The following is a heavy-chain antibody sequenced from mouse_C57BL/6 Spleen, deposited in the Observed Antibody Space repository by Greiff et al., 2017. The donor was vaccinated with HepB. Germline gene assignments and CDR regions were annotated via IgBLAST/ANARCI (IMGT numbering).Heavy chain of an antibody. D-gene: IGHD4-1*01. CDR3: ARGELAHWYFDV. CDR1: GYTFTDYN. Sequence: EVQLQQSGPELVKPGASVKIPCKASGYTFTDYNMDWVKQSHGKSLEWIGDINPNNGGTIYNQKFKGKATLTVDKSSSTAYMELRSLTSEDTAVYYCARGELAHWYFDVWGTGTTVTVSS. V-gene: IGHV1-18*01. J-gene: IGHJ1*03. CDR2: INPNNGGT.